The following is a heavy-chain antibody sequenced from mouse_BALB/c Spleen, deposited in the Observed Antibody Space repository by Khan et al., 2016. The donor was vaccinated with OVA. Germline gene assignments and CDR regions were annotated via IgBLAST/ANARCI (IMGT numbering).Heavy chain of an antibody. CDR2: IDPFSGGT. Sequence: VQLKQSGPELMKPGASVKISCKASGYSFTTYYIHWVIQSHGKSLEWIGYIDPFSGGTTHNQKFKGKATLTVDKSSSTAYIHLSSLTSEDSAVYYCTRHGYVAWFTYWGQGTLVTVSA. D-gene: IGHD2-2*01. CDR1: GYSFTTYY. V-gene: IGHV1S135*01. CDR3: TRHGYVAWFTY. J-gene: IGHJ3*01.